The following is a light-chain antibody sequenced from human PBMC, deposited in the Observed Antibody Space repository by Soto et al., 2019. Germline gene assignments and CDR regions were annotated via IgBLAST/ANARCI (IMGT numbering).Light chain of an antibody. CDR3: QQYGSSSYT. V-gene: IGKV3-20*01. CDR1: QSVTGTY. CDR2: GVS. Sequence: EIVLTQSPGTLSLSPGERATLSCRASQSVTGTYLAWYQQKPGQAPRLLIYGVSSRASGIPDRFSGSGSGTDFTLTISRLEPEDFAEYYCQQYGSSSYTFGQGTKLEIK. J-gene: IGKJ2*01.